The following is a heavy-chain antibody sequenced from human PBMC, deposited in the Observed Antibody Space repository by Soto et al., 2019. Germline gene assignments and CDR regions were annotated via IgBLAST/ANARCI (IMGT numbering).Heavy chain of an antibody. J-gene: IGHJ5*02. Sequence: ASVKVSCKASGYTFTSYYMHWVRQAPGQGLEWMGIINPSGGSTSYAQKFQGRVIMTRDTSTSTVYMELSSLRSEDTAVYYCARGPYYDILTGHGTFDPWGQGTLVTVSS. D-gene: IGHD3-9*01. CDR2: INPSGGST. CDR1: GYTFTSYY. V-gene: IGHV1-46*03. CDR3: ARGPYYDILTGHGTFDP.